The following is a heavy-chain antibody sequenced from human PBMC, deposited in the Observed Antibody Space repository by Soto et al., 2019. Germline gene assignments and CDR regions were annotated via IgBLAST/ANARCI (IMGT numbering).Heavy chain of an antibody. CDR2: MRPDGDEI. J-gene: IGHJ6*02. Sequence: GASLRLSCAASGFTFTNYWMSWVRQAPGKGLEWVANMRPDGDEIYYMDSVRGRFTISRDNAKNSLFLQMNSLGADDTAVYYCARAFGLDVWGQGTTVTVSS. V-gene: IGHV3-7*03. CDR3: ARAFGLDV. CDR1: GFTFTNYW.